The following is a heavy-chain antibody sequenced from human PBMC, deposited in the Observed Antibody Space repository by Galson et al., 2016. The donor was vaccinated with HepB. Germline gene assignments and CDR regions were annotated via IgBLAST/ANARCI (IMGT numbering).Heavy chain of an antibody. Sequence: TLSLTCAVYGGSFSGYYWSWIRQPPGKGLEWIGEINHSGNTNYNPSLKSRVTISVDTSKNQFSLKLTSVTAADTAVYYCARAIVATITFVGTKYYYYGMDVWGHGTTVTVSS. J-gene: IGHJ6*02. CDR2: INHSGNT. CDR1: GGSFSGYY. V-gene: IGHV4-34*01. D-gene: IGHD5-12*01. CDR3: ARAIVATITFVGTKYYYYGMDV.